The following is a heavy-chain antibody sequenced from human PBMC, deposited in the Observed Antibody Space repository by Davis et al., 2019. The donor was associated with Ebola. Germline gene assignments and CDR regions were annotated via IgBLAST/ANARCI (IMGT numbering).Heavy chain of an antibody. Sequence: SETLSLTCTVSGGSISSSSYYWSWIRQPPGKGLEWIGEINHSGSTNYNPSLKSRVTISVDTSKNQFSLKLSSVTAADTAVYYCARGYSSSWYTKGIVDVWGQGTTVTVSS. CDR1: GGSISSSSYY. J-gene: IGHJ6*02. D-gene: IGHD6-13*01. CDR3: ARGYSSSWYTKGIVDV. CDR2: INHSGST. V-gene: IGHV4-39*07.